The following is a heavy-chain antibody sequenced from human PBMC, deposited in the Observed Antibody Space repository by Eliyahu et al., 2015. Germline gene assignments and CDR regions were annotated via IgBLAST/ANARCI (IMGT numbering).Heavy chain of an antibody. CDR3: ARGSRIAARPLDY. Sequence: QVQLQQWGAGLLKPSETLSLTXAVYXGSFSGYYWSWIRQPPGKGLEWIXEINHSGSTNYNPSLKSRVTISVDTSKNQFSLKLSSVTAADTAVYYCARGSRIAARPLDYWGQGTLVTVSS. CDR1: XGSFSGYY. V-gene: IGHV4-34*01. J-gene: IGHJ4*02. CDR2: INHSGST. D-gene: IGHD6-6*01.